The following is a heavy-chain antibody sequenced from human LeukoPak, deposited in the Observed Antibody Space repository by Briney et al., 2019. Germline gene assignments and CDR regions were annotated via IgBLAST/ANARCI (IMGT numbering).Heavy chain of an antibody. CDR3: ASRRCRSTGCYTTSYFYMDD. V-gene: IGHV3-48*04. CDR2: ISSSSSTI. J-gene: IGHJ6*03. D-gene: IGHD2-2*01. CDR1: GFTFSSYS. Sequence: PGGYLRLSCAASGFTFSSYSMNWVRQAPGKGLEWVSYISSSSSTIYYADSVKGRFTISRDNADNSLYLQMTSLRVEDTAVYYCASRRCRSTGCYTTSYFYMDDWGKGTTVTVSS.